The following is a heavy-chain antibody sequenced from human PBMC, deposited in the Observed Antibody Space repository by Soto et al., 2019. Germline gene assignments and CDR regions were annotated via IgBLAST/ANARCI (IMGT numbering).Heavy chain of an antibody. J-gene: IGHJ6*03. CDR1: GYTFTSYG. Sequence: QVQLVQSGAEVKKPGASVKVSCKASGYTFTSYGISWVRQAPGQGLEWMGWISAYNGNTNYAKKLQGRVTMTTDTSTITDYMELRSLRSDDTAVYYCARAIGGFVDYGDSVADYYYYYYRDVWGKGTTVTVSS. CDR3: ARAIGGFVDYGDSVADYYYYYYRDV. V-gene: IGHV1-18*01. CDR2: ISAYNGNT. D-gene: IGHD4-17*01.